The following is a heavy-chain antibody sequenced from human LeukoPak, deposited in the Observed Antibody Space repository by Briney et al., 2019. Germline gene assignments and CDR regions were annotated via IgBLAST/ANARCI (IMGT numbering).Heavy chain of an antibody. CDR1: GFTFSSYW. CDR2: IKQDGSEK. V-gene: IGHV3-7*01. Sequence: GRSLRLSCAASGFTFSSYWMSWVRQAPGKGLEWVANIKQDGSEKYYVDSVKGRFTISRDNAKDSLYLQMNSLRAEDTAVYYCARADNSGNQYVSVSSFYYWGQGTLVTVSS. D-gene: IGHD1-26*01. J-gene: IGHJ4*02. CDR3: ARADNSGNQYVSVSSFYY.